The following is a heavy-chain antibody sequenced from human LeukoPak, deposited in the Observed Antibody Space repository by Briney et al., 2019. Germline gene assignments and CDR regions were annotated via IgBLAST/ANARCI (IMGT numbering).Heavy chain of an antibody. CDR2: ISSSSRNI. CDR1: GFSFSTYT. D-gene: IGHD6-19*01. Sequence: GGSLRLSCAPPGFSFSTYTMNWVRQAPGKGLEWVSSISSSSRNIYYEDSMKGRFAISRDNAKNSLYLQLNSLAAEDTAVYYCVRGLIDYWGQGTLVTVSS. CDR3: VRGLIDY. J-gene: IGHJ4*02. V-gene: IGHV3-21*01.